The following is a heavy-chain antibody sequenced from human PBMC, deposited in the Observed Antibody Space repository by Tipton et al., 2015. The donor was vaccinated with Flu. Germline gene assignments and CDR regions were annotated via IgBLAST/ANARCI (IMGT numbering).Heavy chain of an antibody. J-gene: IGHJ4*02. D-gene: IGHD3-10*01. Sequence: TLSLTCSVSGGSITNYYWSRIRQPPGKGLEWIGYIYSSGSTTYNPSLKSRVSMSADTSMNQFSLRLNSMTAADTAIYYCARVLAGHFGEGYFFDYWGQGALVTVSS. CDR2: IYSSGST. CDR1: GGSITNYY. CDR3: ARVLAGHFGEGYFFDY. V-gene: IGHV4-59*01.